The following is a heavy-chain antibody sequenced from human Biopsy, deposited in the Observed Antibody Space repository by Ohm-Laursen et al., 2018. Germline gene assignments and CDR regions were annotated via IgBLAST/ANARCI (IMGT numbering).Heavy chain of an antibody. CDR1: GFTFSSYY. D-gene: IGHD1-7*01. Sequence: SLRLSCAASGFTFSSYYMHWVRQAPGKGLVWVSRFNSDGSSTSYADSVKGRFTISRDNANNTLYLQMNSLGAEDTAVYYCARGGGGNSRDWYFDLWGRGTLVTVSS. CDR2: FNSDGSST. J-gene: IGHJ2*01. V-gene: IGHV3-74*01. CDR3: ARGGGGNSRDWYFDL.